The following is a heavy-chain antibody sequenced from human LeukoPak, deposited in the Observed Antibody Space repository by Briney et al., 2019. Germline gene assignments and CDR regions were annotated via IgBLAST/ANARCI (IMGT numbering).Heavy chain of an antibody. J-gene: IGHJ4*02. V-gene: IGHV1-2*02. CDR2: ISPNSGGT. Sequence: VASVKVSCKASGYTFTDYNIHWVRQAPGQGLEWMGWISPNSGGTNYAQKFQGTVTMTRDASITTAYMELSRLRSDDTAMYYCTVWFGELTHWGQGTLVTVSS. CDR1: GYTFTDYN. CDR3: TVWFGELTH. D-gene: IGHD3-10*01.